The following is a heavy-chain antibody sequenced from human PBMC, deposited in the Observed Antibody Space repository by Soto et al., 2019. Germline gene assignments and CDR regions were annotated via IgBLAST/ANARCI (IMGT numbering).Heavy chain of an antibody. Sequence: QVQLVESGGGVVQPGRSLRLSCAASGFTFSSYAMHWVRQAPGKGLEWVAVISYDGSNKYYADSVKGRFTISRDNSKNTLYLQMNSLRAEDTAVYYCARDSNDFWSGDMDVWGQGTTVTVSS. J-gene: IGHJ6*02. CDR1: GFTFSSYA. CDR2: ISYDGSNK. D-gene: IGHD3-3*01. V-gene: IGHV3-30-3*01. CDR3: ARDSNDFWSGDMDV.